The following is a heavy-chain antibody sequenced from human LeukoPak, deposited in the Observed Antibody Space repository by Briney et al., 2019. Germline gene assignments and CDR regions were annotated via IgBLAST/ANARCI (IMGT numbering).Heavy chain of an antibody. Sequence: ASVKVSCKASGGTFSSYAFSWVRQAPGQGLEWMGRIIPILGIANYAQKFQGRVTITADKSTSTAYMELSSLRSEDTAVYYCARDSIGYSYGYRDDAFDIWGQGTMVTVSS. J-gene: IGHJ3*02. CDR3: ARDSIGYSYGYRDDAFDI. V-gene: IGHV1-69*04. D-gene: IGHD5-18*01. CDR1: GGTFSSYA. CDR2: IIPILGIA.